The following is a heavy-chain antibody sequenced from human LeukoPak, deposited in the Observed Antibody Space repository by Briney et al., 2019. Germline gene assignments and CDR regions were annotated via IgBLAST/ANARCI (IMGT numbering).Heavy chain of an antibody. J-gene: IGHJ4*02. CDR1: GGSISSGGYY. CDR3: ARAGGYSYGAFDY. CDR2: IYHSGST. D-gene: IGHD5-18*01. V-gene: IGHV4-30-2*01. Sequence: SQTLSLTCTVSGGSISSGGYYWSWIRQPPGKGLEWIGYIYHSGSTYYNPTLKSRVTISVDRSKNQFSLKLSSVTAADTAVYYCARAGGYSYGAFDYWGQGTLVTVSS.